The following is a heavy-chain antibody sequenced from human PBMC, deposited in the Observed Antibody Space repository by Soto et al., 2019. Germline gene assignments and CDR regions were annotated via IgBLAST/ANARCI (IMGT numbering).Heavy chain of an antibody. Sequence: QVQLVESGGGVVQPGRSLRLSCAASGFTFSSYGMHWVRQAPGKGLEWVAVISYDGSNKYYADSVKGRFTISRDNSKNTLYLQMNILGAEDTAVYYCAKDYQTDTAMIDYWGQGTLVTVSS. CDR2: ISYDGSNK. J-gene: IGHJ4*02. D-gene: IGHD5-18*01. CDR1: GFTFSSYG. CDR3: AKDYQTDTAMIDY. V-gene: IGHV3-30*18.